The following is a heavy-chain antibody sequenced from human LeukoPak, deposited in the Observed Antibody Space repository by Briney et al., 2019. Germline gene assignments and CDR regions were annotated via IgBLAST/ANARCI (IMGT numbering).Heavy chain of an antibody. CDR1: GFSFSSYG. D-gene: IGHD6-19*01. V-gene: IGHV3-33*08. J-gene: IGHJ4*02. Sequence: PGRSLRLSCAASGFSFSSYGMHWVRQAPGKGLEWVAVIWYDGSNKYYADSVKGRFTISRDNSKNTLYLQMNSLRAEDTAVYYCAREPAYSSGLDYWGQGTLVTVSS. CDR3: AREPAYSSGLDY. CDR2: IWYDGSNK.